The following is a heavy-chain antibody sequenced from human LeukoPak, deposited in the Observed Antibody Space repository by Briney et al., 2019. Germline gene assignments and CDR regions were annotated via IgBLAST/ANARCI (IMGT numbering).Heavy chain of an antibody. CDR3: ARDGRGYYYYMDV. D-gene: IGHD1-26*01. J-gene: IGHJ6*03. CDR2: ISSNGGST. CDR1: GFTFSSYA. Sequence: PGGSLRLSCAASGFTFSSYAMHWVRQAPGKGLEYVSAISSNGGSTYYANSVKGRFTISRDYSKNTLYLQMGSLRAEDMAVYYCARDGRGYYYYMDVWGKGTTVTVSS. V-gene: IGHV3-64*01.